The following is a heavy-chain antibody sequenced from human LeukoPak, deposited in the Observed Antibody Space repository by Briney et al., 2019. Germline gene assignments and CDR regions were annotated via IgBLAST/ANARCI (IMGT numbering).Heavy chain of an antibody. V-gene: IGHV4-34*01. CDR3: ARPSGGTALKRFDY. J-gene: IGHJ4*02. CDR1: GGSFSDFN. Sequence: SETLSLTCAVYGGSFSDFNWTWIRQPPGKGLEWIGEIGHNGSTNYNPSLKGRVTILVGTSKNQFSLKVTSVTAADTAVYYCARPSGGTALKRFDYWGQGTQVTVSS. D-gene: IGHD1-1*01. CDR2: IGHNGST.